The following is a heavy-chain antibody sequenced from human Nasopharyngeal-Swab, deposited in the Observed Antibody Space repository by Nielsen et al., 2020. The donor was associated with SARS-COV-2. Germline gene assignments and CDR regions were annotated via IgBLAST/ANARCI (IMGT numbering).Heavy chain of an antibody. D-gene: IGHD3-9*01. Sequence: GGSLRLSCAASGFTFSDHYMNWVRQAPGQGLEWVSYISSSGSTIHYADSVKGRFTISRDNAKNSLYLQMNSLRAEDTAVYYCARVAPKYYDILTGYTRQYYFDYWGQGTLVTVSS. CDR1: GFTFSDHY. J-gene: IGHJ4*02. CDR3: ARVAPKYYDILTGYTRQYYFDY. CDR2: ISSSGSTI. V-gene: IGHV3-11*04.